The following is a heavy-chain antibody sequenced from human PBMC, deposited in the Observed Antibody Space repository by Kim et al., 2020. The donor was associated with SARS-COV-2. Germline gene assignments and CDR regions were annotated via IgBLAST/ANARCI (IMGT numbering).Heavy chain of an antibody. V-gene: IGHV1-18*01. CDR3: VRDRYFEPSGFYLEAFDI. CDR1: GYYFTSYA. J-gene: IGHJ3*02. D-gene: IGHD3-22*01. CDR2: INTYSNLA. Sequence: ASVKVSCQPSGYYFTSYAISWVRQAPGQGLEWMGWINTYSNLAKYALKLQDRITMIADTPTNTVYMELRSLRSDDTAIYYCVRDRYFEPSGFYLEAFDIWGQGTIVTVSS.